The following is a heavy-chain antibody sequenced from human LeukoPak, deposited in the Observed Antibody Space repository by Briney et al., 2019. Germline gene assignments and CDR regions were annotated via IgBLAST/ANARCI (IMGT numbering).Heavy chain of an antibody. V-gene: IGHV4-39*01. D-gene: IGHD3-22*01. J-gene: IGHJ3*02. CDR3: ARHAGIGIHYYDSSELAFDI. CDR1: GGSISSSSYY. Sequence: SETLSLTCTVSGGSISSSSYYWGWIRQPPGKGLEWIGSIYYSGSTYYNPSLKSRVTISVDTSKNQFSLKLSSVTAADTAVYYCARHAGIGIHYYDSSELAFDIWGQGTMVTVSS. CDR2: IYYSGST.